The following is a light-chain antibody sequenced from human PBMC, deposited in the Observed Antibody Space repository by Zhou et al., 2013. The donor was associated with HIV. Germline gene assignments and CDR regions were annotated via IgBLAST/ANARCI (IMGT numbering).Light chain of an antibody. V-gene: IGKV1-12*01. J-gene: IGKJ4*01. CDR2: SAS. CDR1: EDITSS. CDR3: QQGSSFPHT. Sequence: DIQMIQFPSSMSASVGDRVIIVCRASEDITSSLGWYQQRPGRAPKLLIYSASRLQDGVPSRFIGSGSGTDFTLTITSLRPEDFGIYYCQQGSSFPHTFGGGTRVDIK.